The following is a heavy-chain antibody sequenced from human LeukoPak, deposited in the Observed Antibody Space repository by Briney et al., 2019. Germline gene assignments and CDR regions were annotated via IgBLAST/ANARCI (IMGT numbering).Heavy chain of an antibody. CDR3: ARATRFGELGY. J-gene: IGHJ4*02. CDR1: GGSFSSGSYY. CDR2: IYYSGST. V-gene: IGHV4-61*01. Sequence: SDTLSLTCTVSGGSFSSGSYYWSWIRQPPGKGLEWIGYIYYSGSTNYNPSLKSRVTISVDTSKNQFSLKLSSVTAADTAVYYCARATRFGELGYWGQGTLVTVSS. D-gene: IGHD3-10*01.